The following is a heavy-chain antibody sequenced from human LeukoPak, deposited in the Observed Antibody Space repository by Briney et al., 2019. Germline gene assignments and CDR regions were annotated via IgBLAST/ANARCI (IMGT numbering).Heavy chain of an antibody. J-gene: IGHJ4*02. CDR1: GFTFSNFW. V-gene: IGHV3-74*01. Sequence: PGGSLRLSCAASGFTFSNFWMHWFRQAPGEGLVWVSRVNNDGSITNYADSVKGRFTISRDNAKNTLFLQMNSLRGEDTAVYYCAKPGGLSGSGSPFDYWGQGTLVTVSS. CDR3: AKPGGLSGSGSPFDY. CDR2: VNNDGSIT. D-gene: IGHD3-10*01.